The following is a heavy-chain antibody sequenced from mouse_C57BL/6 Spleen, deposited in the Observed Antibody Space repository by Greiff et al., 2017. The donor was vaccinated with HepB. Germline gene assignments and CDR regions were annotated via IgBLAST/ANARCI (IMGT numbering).Heavy chain of an antibody. CDR1: GFTFSSYA. CDR3: TRVMYGNYGGYFDY. V-gene: IGHV5-9-1*02. CDR2: ISSGGDYI. Sequence: EVKLMESGEGLVKPGGSLKLSCAASGFTFSSYAMSWVRQTPEKRLEWVAYISSGGDYIYYADTVKGRFTISRDNARNTLYLQMSSLKSEDTAMYYCTRVMYGNYGGYFDYWGQGTTLTVSS. D-gene: IGHD2-10*02. J-gene: IGHJ2*01.